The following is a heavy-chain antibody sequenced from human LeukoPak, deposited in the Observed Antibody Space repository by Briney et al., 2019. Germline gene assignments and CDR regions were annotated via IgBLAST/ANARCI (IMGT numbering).Heavy chain of an antibody. V-gene: IGHV4-34*01. D-gene: IGHD2-2*01. CDR2: INHSGST. CDR3: ARGRQRYQLLLHNWFDP. CDR1: GGSFSGYY. Sequence: SETLSLTCAVYGGSFSGYYWSWIRQPPGKGLEWIGEINHSGSTNYNPSLKSRVTISVDTSKNQFSLKLSSVTAADTAVYYCARGRQRYQLLLHNWFDPWGQGTLVTVSS. J-gene: IGHJ5*02.